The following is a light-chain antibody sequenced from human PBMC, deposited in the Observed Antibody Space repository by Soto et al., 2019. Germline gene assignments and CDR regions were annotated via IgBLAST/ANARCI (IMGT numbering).Light chain of an antibody. V-gene: IGKV3-20*01. CDR2: GAS. J-gene: IGKJ1*01. CDR1: RRVSANY. Sequence: GTLSLSPGAGATLSCRSSRRVSANYLAWYQQKPGQAPTLLIYGASIRAAGIPDRFSGSGSGTDFTLTIRRLEPDDFAVYYCQQYGSSPRTFGQGTKVDIK. CDR3: QQYGSSPRT.